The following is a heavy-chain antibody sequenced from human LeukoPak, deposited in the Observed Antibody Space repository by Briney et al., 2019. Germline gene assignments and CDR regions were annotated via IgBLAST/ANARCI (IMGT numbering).Heavy chain of an antibody. CDR2: ISYDGSTI. CDR3: ARNPYGDYNFDY. D-gene: IGHD4-17*01. CDR1: GFTFSSYG. V-gene: IGHV3-30*03. Sequence: PGRSLRLSCAASGFTFSSYGMHWVRQAPGKGLEWVAVISYDGSTIYYADSVKGRFTISRDNSKNTLYLQMNSLRAEDTAMYYCARNPYGDYNFDYWGQGTLVTVSS. J-gene: IGHJ4*02.